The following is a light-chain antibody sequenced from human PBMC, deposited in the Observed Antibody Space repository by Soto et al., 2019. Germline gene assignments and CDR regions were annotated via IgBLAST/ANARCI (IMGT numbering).Light chain of an antibody. V-gene: IGLV2-8*01. CDR1: DNDVGRYDY. CDR3: MSYLGGNSVA. Sequence: QSALTQPPSASGSPGMSVTLSCSGTDNDVGRYDYVSWYQQHPGKAPKLLIYEVSKRPSGVPDRFSASKSGNTASLTVSGVQGEDEGDYYCMSYLGGNSVAFGGGTKVTVL. CDR2: EVS. J-gene: IGLJ2*01.